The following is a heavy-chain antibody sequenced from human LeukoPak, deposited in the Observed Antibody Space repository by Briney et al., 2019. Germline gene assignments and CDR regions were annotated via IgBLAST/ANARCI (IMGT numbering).Heavy chain of an antibody. Sequence: TGGSLRLSCAASGFTFSSYAMHWVRQAPGKGLEWVAVISYDGSNKYYADSVKGRFTISRDNSKNTLYLQMNSLRAEDTAVYYCARDPWQLVPPRYYYYGMDVWGQGTTVTVSS. V-gene: IGHV3-30-3*01. CDR1: GFTFSSYA. J-gene: IGHJ6*02. D-gene: IGHD6-6*01. CDR3: ARDPWQLVPPRYYYYGMDV. CDR2: ISYDGSNK.